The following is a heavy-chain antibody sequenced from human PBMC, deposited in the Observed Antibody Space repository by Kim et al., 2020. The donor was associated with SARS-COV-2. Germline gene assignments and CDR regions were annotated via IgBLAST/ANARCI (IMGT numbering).Heavy chain of an antibody. CDR3: ARLAGWNYFHALDY. CDR1: GGSISSSSYY. CDR2: IYYSGCT. D-gene: IGHD1-7*01. J-gene: IGHJ4*02. Sequence: SETLSLTCTVSGGSISSSSYYWGWLRQPPGKGLEWIGSIYYSGCTYYNPYLKSRVTLSVDTSKNQFSLKLSSVTAADTAVYYCARLAGWNYFHALDYWGQGTLVTVSS. V-gene: IGHV4-39*01.